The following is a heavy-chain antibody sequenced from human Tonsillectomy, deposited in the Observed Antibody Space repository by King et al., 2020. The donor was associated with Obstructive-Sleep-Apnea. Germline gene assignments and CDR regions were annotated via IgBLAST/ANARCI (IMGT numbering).Heavy chain of an antibody. CDR2: INPNSGGT. J-gene: IGHJ4*02. CDR3: ARDLGIGGGYAEGCNY. D-gene: IGHD5-12*01. V-gene: IGHV1-2*02. Sequence: QLVQSGAEVKKPGASVKVSCKASGYSFTGYYMHWVRQAPGQGLEWMGWINPNSGGTKYAQKFQGRVTMTRDMSISTAYMELRGLRSDDTAVYYRARDLGIGGGYAEGCNYWGQGTLVTVSS. CDR1: GYSFTGYY.